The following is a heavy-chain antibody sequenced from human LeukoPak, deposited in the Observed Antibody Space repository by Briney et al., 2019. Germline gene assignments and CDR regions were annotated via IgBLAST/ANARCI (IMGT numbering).Heavy chain of an antibody. Sequence: GGSLRLSRAASGFTFSSYWMHWVRQAPGMGLVWVSRINSDGSSTSYADSVKGRFTISRDNAKNTLYLQMNSLRAEDTAVYYCARAGYFDWLLDYWGQGTLVTVSS. D-gene: IGHD3-9*01. J-gene: IGHJ4*02. CDR3: ARAGYFDWLLDY. CDR1: GFTFSSYW. CDR2: INSDGSST. V-gene: IGHV3-74*01.